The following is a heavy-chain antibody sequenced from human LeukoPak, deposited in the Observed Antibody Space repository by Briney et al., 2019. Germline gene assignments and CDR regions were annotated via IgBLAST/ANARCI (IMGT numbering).Heavy chain of an antibody. J-gene: IGHJ6*03. D-gene: IGHD6-13*01. CDR1: GGTFTSYD. V-gene: IGHV1-8*03. CDR3: ARAIRTRLKYSSSWYNYYYYMDV. CDR2: MNPNSGNT. Sequence: ASVKVSCKASGGTFTSYDINWVRQATGQGLEWMGWMNPNSGNTGYAQKFQGRVTITRNTSISTAYMELSSLRSEDTAVYYCARAIRTRLKYSSSWYNYYYYMDVWGKGTTVTVSS.